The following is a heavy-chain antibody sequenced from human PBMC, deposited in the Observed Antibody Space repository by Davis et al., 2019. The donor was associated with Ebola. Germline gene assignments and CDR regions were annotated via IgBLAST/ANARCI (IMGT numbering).Heavy chain of an antibody. Sequence: SETLSLTCTVSGGSLSYYYWSWIRQPPGKGLEWIGYIYDSGSTDYNPSLKSRVTISIHPSGNQFSLKLSSVTAADTAVYYCARDTEAMVHNWFDPWGQGTLVTVSS. CDR3: ARDTEAMVHNWFDP. CDR2: IYDSGST. CDR1: GGSLSYYY. V-gene: IGHV4-59*01. D-gene: IGHD5-18*01. J-gene: IGHJ5*02.